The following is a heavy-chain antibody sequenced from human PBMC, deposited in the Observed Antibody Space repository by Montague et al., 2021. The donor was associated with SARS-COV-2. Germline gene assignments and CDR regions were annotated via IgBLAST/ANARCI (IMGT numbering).Heavy chain of an antibody. Sequence: SETLSLTCTIPDGSTRNYYSDRIRKPPRKGTEWIGVIYYSGSTNYNPSLKSRVTISVDTSKNQFSLKLSSVTAADTAVYHCARGGGHSADYYYYVMDVWGQGTTVTVS. CDR2: IYYSGST. CDR3: ARGGGHSADYYYYVMDV. CDR1: DGSTRNYY. V-gene: IGHV4-59*01. J-gene: IGHJ6*02. D-gene: IGHD2-21*01.